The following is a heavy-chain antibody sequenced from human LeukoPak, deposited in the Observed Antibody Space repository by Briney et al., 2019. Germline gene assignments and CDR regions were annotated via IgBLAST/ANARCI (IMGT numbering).Heavy chain of an antibody. J-gene: IGHJ4*02. Sequence: PSETLSLTCTVSGGSISSYYWSWIRQPPGKGLEWIGYTYYSGSTNYNPSLKSRVTISVDTSKNQFSLKLSSVTAADTAVYYCARLAAAGLDYWGQGTLVTVSS. CDR3: ARLAAAGLDY. CDR2: TYYSGST. CDR1: GGSISSYY. D-gene: IGHD6-13*01. V-gene: IGHV4-59*01.